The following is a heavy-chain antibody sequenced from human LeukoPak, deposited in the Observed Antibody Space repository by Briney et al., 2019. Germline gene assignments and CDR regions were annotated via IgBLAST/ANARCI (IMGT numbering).Heavy chain of an antibody. Sequence: GGSLRLSCAASGFTFSSYAMSWVRQAPGKGPEWVSSISSSGRNTYYADSVKGRFTISRDNSINTLYLQMSSLRAEDTAVYYCAKRDRPCSGDCSAPYYFDYWGQGTLVTASS. CDR2: ISSSGRNT. V-gene: IGHV3-23*01. CDR3: AKRDRPCSGDCSAPYYFDY. D-gene: IGHD2-21*02. J-gene: IGHJ4*02. CDR1: GFTFSSYA.